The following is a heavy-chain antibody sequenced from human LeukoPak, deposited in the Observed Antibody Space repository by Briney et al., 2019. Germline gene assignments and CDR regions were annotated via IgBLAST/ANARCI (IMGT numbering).Heavy chain of an antibody. CDR2: MNPNSGGT. V-gene: IGHV1-2*02. J-gene: IGHJ4*02. Sequence: ASVKVSCKASGYTFTGYYMNWVRQAPGQGLEWMGWMNPNSGGTSYAQKFQGRVTITRDTSISTAYMELSRLRSDDTAVYYCASSPYDSSGYTRCGQETLVTVSS. D-gene: IGHD3-22*01. CDR3: ASSPYDSSGYTR. CDR1: GYTFTGYY.